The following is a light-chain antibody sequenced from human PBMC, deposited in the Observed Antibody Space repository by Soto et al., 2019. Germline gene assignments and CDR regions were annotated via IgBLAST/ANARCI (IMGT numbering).Light chain of an antibody. Sequence: EIVLTQSPGTLSLSPGERATLSCRASQSVSSNHLAWYQQKPGQAPRLLIYGASTRASGIPDRFSGSGSGTDFTLTITSLQSEDIALYYCQQYNIWPPITFGQGTRLEIK. J-gene: IGKJ5*01. CDR1: QSVSSNH. CDR3: QQYNIWPPIT. V-gene: IGKV3-20*01. CDR2: GAS.